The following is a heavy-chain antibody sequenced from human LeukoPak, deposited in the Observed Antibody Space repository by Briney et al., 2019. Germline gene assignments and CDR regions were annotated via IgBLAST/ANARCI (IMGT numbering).Heavy chain of an antibody. D-gene: IGHD1-1*01. CDR3: ARHSTASGYLNYFDY. V-gene: IGHV4-59*08. Sequence: SDTLSLTCTVSGGSISSYYWSWIRQPPGKGPEWIGYIYYSGSTNYNPSLKSRVTISVDTSKNQFSLKLSSVTAADTAVYYCARHSTASGYLNYFDYWGQGTLVTVSS. CDR2: IYYSGST. CDR1: GGSISSYY. J-gene: IGHJ4*02.